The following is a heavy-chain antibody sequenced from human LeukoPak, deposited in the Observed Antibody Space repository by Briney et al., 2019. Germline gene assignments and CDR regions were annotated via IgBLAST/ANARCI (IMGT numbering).Heavy chain of an antibody. Sequence: SETLSLTCTVSGGSISSYYWNWIRQPAGKGLEWVGRIYSSGSPNSTPSLKSRVIMSGDTSKNQFSLKLSSVPAADTAVYYWARGYFNILTGYYIDYWGQGTLVTVSS. CDR1: GGSISSYY. V-gene: IGHV4-4*07. J-gene: IGHJ4*02. D-gene: IGHD3-9*01. CDR2: IYSSGSP. CDR3: ARGYFNILTGYYIDY.